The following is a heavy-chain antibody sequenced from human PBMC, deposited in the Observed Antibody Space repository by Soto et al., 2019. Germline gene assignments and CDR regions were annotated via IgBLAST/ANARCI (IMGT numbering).Heavy chain of an antibody. J-gene: IGHJ4*02. CDR2: ISSDGSNK. V-gene: IGHV3-30-3*01. D-gene: IGHD2-2*02. Sequence: PGGSLRLSCAASGFTFSSYVMYWVRQAPGKGLEWVAVISSDGSNKYYADSVKGRFTISRDNSKNTLHLQMSSLRAEDTAIYYCAAFPRYTSYFEYWGLGTLVTVSS. CDR1: GFTFSSYV. CDR3: AAFPRYTSYFEY.